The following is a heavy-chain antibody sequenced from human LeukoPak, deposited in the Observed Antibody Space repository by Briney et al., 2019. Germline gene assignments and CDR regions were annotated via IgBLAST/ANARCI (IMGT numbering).Heavy chain of an antibody. CDR3: ARDLYYYDSSGYSYYYGMDV. J-gene: IGHJ6*02. D-gene: IGHD3-22*01. CDR1: GFTVSSNY. CDR2: IYSGGST. V-gene: IGHV3-66*01. Sequence: GGSLRLSCAASGFTVSSNYMGWVRQAPGKGLEWVSVIYSGGSTYYADSVKGRFTISRDNSKNALYLQMNSLRAEDTAVYYCARDLYYYDSSGYSYYYGMDVWGQGTTVTVSS.